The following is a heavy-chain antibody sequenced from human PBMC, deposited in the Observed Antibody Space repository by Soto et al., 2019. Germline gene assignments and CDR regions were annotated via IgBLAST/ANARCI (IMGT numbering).Heavy chain of an antibody. CDR2: INHSGST. V-gene: IGHV4-34*01. D-gene: IGHD2-2*01. Sequence: LSLTCAVYVGSFSGYYWSWVSQPPGKGLEWIAEINHSGSTNYNPSLKSRVTISVDTSKNYFSLKLSFVTAADTAVYYCARALPVSRYCISIDCPRSGMDVWGQGTTVTVSS. CDR1: VGSFSGYY. CDR3: ARALPVSRYCISIDCPRSGMDV. J-gene: IGHJ6*02.